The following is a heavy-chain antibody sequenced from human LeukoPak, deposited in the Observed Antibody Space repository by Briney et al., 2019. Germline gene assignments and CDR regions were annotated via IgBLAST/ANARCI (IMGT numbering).Heavy chain of an antibody. J-gene: IGHJ4*02. D-gene: IGHD4/OR15-4a*01. CDR1: GFTFSSYG. V-gene: IGHV3-NL1*01. Sequence: GGSLRLSCAASGFTFSSYGMHWVRQAPGKGLEWVSVIYSGGSTYYADSVKGRFTISRDNSRNTLYLQMNSLRAEDTAVYYCASNGGNYDYWGQGTLVTVSS. CDR2: IYSGGST. CDR3: ASNGGNYDY.